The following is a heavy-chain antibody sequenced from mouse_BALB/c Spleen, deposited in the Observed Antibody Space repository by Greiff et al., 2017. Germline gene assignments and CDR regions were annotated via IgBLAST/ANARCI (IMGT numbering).Heavy chain of an antibody. D-gene: IGHD2-1*01. CDR2: IDPANGNT. Sequence: VQLQQSGAELVKPGASVKLSCTASGFNIKDTYMHWVKQRPEQGLEWIGRIDPANGNTKYDPKFQGKATITADTSSNTAYLQLSSLTSEDTAVYYCAIGNYEGYYAMDYWGQGTSVTVSS. CDR3: AIGNYEGYYAMDY. V-gene: IGHV14-3*02. CDR1: GFNIKDTY. J-gene: IGHJ4*01.